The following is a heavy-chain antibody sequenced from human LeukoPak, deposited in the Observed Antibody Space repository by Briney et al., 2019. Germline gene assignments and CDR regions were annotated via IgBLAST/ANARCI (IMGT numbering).Heavy chain of an antibody. D-gene: IGHD4-23*01. Sequence: PSETLSLTWTVAGGSISSYYWSWIRQPPGKGLEWVGYIYNSGSTNYNPSLKSRVTISVDTSKNQFSLKLSSVTAADTAVYYCARGMTTVVNHYYYYGMDVWGQGTTVTVSS. CDR2: IYNSGST. V-gene: IGHV4-59*01. J-gene: IGHJ6*02. CDR1: GGSISSYY. CDR3: ARGMTTVVNHYYYYGMDV.